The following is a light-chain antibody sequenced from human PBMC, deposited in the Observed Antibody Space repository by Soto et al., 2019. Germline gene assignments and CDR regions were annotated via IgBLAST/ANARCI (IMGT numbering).Light chain of an antibody. CDR2: AAS. V-gene: IGKV1-39*01. J-gene: IGKJ1*01. CDR1: QSISSW. Sequence: DIQMTQSPSTLSASVGDRVTITCRASQSISSWLAWYQQKPGKAPDLLIYAASSLQSGVPSRFSGSGSGTDFTLTISSLQPEDFATYYCQQSYSTLRTIGQGTKVDI. CDR3: QQSYSTLRT.